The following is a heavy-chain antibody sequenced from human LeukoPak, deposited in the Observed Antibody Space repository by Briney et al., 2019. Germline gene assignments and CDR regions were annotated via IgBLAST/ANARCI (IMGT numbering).Heavy chain of an antibody. CDR1: GGSICSYY. J-gene: IGHJ5*02. D-gene: IGHD2-15*01. Sequence: SETLSLTCTVSGGSICSYYWSWIPQPAGQGREWIGRIYTSGSTNYNPSLKSRVTMSVDTSKNQFSLKLSSVTAADTAVYYCARESAVVGWFDPWGQGTLVTVSS. V-gene: IGHV4-4*07. CDR2: IYTSGST. CDR3: ARESAVVGWFDP.